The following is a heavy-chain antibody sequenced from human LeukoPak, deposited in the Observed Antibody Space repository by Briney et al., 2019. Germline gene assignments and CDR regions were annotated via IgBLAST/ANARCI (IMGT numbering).Heavy chain of an antibody. CDR3: GKEGGA. CDR1: GFRFSDFT. Sequence: GGSLRLSCAASGFRFSDFTMTWVRQAPGKGPEWVSAIGGRGGSTYYADSLGGRFTISRDNSKDMLYLQRNSLKVEDTATYYCGKEGGAWGQGTKVTVSS. CDR2: IGGRGGST. J-gene: IGHJ5*02. V-gene: IGHV3-23*01. D-gene: IGHD3-16*01.